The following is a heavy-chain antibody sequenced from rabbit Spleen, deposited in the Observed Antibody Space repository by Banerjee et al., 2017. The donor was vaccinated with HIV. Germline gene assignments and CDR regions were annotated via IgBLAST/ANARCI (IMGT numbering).Heavy chain of an antibody. J-gene: IGHJ4*01. V-gene: IGHV1S45*01. CDR1: GFTISSSAY. D-gene: IGHD3-1*01. Sequence: QEQLVESGGGLVQPEGSLTLTCTASGFTISSSAYMCWVRQAPGKGLEWIGCIGTNSGTTYYASWAKGRFTISKTSSTTVTLQMTSLTAADTATYFCARDLASVVGWNFNLWGPGTLVTVS. CDR2: IGTNSGTT. CDR3: ARDLASVVGWNFNL.